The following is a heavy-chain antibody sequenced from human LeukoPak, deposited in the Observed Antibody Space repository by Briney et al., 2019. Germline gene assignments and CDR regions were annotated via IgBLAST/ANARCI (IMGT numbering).Heavy chain of an antibody. D-gene: IGHD3-10*01. Sequence: PGGSLRLSCAASGFTFSDYYMSWIRQAPGKGLEWVSYISSSGSTIYYADSVKGRFTISRDNAKNSLYLQMNSLRAEDTAVYYCARTYYYGSGSYTYFDYWGQGTLVAVSS. CDR2: ISSSGSTI. J-gene: IGHJ4*02. CDR1: GFTFSDYY. CDR3: ARTYYYGSGSYTYFDY. V-gene: IGHV3-11*01.